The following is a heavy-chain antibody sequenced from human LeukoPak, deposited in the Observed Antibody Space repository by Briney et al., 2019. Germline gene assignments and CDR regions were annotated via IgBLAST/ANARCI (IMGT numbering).Heavy chain of an antibody. D-gene: IGHD2-2*01. CDR3: ARGCRYCSSTSLLSHYYYMDV. V-gene: IGHV1-18*01. J-gene: IGHJ6*03. CDR1: GYTFTSYG. Sequence: GASVKVSCKASGYTFTSYGISWVRQAPGQGLEWMGWISAYNGNTNYAQKLQGRVTMTTDTSTSTAYMELRSLRSDDTAVYYCARGCRYCSSTSLLSHYYYMDVWGKGTTVTISS. CDR2: ISAYNGNT.